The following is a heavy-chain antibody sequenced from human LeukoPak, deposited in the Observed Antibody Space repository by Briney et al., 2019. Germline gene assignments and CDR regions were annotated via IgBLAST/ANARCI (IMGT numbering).Heavy chain of an antibody. CDR1: GFTFSDFA. CDR3: ARAVRGYNTLTEYYDRGFDD. V-gene: IGHV3-30-3*01. J-gene: IGHJ4*02. Sequence: GRSPRLSCTASGFTFSDFAIHWVRQAPGKGLEWVAAMSFDGTKKYYADSVKGRFSISRDNSKNTLYLQMNSLRLEDTAVCYWARAVRGYNTLTEYYDRGFDDWGQETLVTVSS. D-gene: IGHD3-16*01. CDR2: MSFDGTKK.